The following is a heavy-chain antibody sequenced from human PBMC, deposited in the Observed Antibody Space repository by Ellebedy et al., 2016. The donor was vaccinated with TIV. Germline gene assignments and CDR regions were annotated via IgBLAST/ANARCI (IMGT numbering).Heavy chain of an antibody. J-gene: IGHJ4*02. CDR1: GFIFNDYW. CDR2: INQDGSQK. V-gene: IGHV3-7*03. CDR3: ARVRQGSGGYNF. Sequence: PGGSLRLSCAASGFIFNDYWMHWVRQTPGRGLEGLANINQDGSQKYYVDSVKGRFTISRDNAKNSLYLQMNSLRVEDTAMYYCARVRQGSGGYNFWGQGTLVTVAS. D-gene: IGHD5-12*01.